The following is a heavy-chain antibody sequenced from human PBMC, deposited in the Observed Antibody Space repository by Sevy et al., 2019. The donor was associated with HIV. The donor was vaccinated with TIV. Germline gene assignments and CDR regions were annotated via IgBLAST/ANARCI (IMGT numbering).Heavy chain of an antibody. CDR1: GFTFSSYC. V-gene: IGHV3-33*01. CDR2: IWYDGSNK. CDR3: ARGDSTLAFDI. Sequence: GGSLRLSCAASGFTFSSYCMHWVRQAPGKGLEWVAVIWYDGSNKYYADSVKGRFTISRDNSKNTLYLQMNSLRAEDTAVYYCARGDSTLAFDIWGQGTMVTVSS. J-gene: IGHJ3*02.